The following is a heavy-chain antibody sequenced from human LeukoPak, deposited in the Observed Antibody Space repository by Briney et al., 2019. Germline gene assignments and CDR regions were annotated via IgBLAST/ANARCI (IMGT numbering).Heavy chain of an antibody. Sequence: ASVKVSCKASGYTFTGYYMHWVRQAPGQGLEWMGCINPNSGGTNYAQKFQGRVTMTRDTSISTAYMELSRLRSDDTAVYYCSSPGIAAAGPFDYWGQGTLVTVSS. J-gene: IGHJ4*02. CDR2: INPNSGGT. V-gene: IGHV1-2*02. CDR1: GYTFTGYY. D-gene: IGHD6-13*01. CDR3: SSPGIAAAGPFDY.